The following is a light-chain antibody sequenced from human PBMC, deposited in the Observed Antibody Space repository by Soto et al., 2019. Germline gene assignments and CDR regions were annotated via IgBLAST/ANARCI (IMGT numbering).Light chain of an antibody. CDR2: EAS. CDR1: QSIDIL. V-gene: IGKV1-5*03. Sequence: DIQMTQSPSTLSASVGDRVTITGRASQSIDILLAWYQHKPGKAPKLLIYEASTLQSGVPLRFSASGSGTAFILTISSLQTDDFATYYCQQFYSYPWAFGQGAKVEIK. J-gene: IGKJ1*01. CDR3: QQFYSYPWA.